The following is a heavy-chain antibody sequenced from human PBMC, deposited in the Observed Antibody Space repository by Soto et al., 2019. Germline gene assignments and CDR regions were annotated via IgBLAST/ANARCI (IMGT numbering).Heavy chain of an antibody. CDR3: AIDLGHGGRGAFDI. D-gene: IGHD7-27*01. Sequence: QVQLVESGGGVVQPGRSLRLSCAASGFTFSSYGMHWVRQAPGKGLEWVALISYDGSNKYYADSVKGRFTISRDNSKSTLYLQMNSLRTEDTAVYYCAIDLGHGGRGAFDIWGQGTMVTVSS. CDR1: GFTFSSYG. J-gene: IGHJ3*02. CDR2: ISYDGSNK. V-gene: IGHV3-30*03.